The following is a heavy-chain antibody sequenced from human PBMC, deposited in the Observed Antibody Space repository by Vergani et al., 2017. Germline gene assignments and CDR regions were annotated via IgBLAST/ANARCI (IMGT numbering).Heavy chain of an antibody. CDR1: GGTFSSYA. J-gene: IGHJ5*02. CDR2: IIPIFGTA. CDR3: ARGYFEYSNFSFRIGWFDP. V-gene: IGHV1-69*01. D-gene: IGHD4-11*01. Sequence: QVQLVQSGAEVKKPGSSVKVSCKASGGTFSSYAISWVRQAPGQGLEWMGGIIPIFGTANYAQKFQGRVTITADDSTSTAYMELSSLRYEETAVYYCARGYFEYSNFSFRIGWFDPWGQGTLVTVSS.